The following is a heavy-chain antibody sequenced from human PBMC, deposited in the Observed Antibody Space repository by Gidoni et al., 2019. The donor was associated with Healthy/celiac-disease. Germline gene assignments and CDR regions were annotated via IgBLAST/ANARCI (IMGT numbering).Heavy chain of an antibody. CDR3: AKDQYNGSYPKELYYYYYYGMDV. J-gene: IGHJ6*02. V-gene: IGHV3-30*18. D-gene: IGHD1-26*01. Sequence: VRQAPGKGLEWVAVISYDGSNKYYADSVKGRFTISRDNSKNTLYLQMNSLRAEDTAVYYCAKDQYNGSYPKELYYYYYYGMDVWGQGTTVTVSS. CDR2: ISYDGSNK.